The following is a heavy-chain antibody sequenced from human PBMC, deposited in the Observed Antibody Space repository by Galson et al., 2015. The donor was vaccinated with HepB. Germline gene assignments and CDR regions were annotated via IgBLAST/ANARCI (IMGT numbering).Heavy chain of an antibody. D-gene: IGHD5-12*01. CDR1: GGTFSSYA. CDR3: ARDWSGYSGYGWFDP. CDR2: IIPILGIA. J-gene: IGHJ5*02. Sequence: SVKVSCKASGGTFSSYAISWVRQAPGQGLEWMGRIIPILGIANYAQKFQGRVTITADKSTSTAYMELSSLRSEDTAVYYCARDWSGYSGYGWFDPWGQGTLVTVSS. V-gene: IGHV1-69*04.